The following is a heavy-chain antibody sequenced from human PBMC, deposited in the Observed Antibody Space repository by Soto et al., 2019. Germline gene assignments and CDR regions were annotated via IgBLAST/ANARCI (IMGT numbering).Heavy chain of an antibody. Sequence: PSETLSLTCTVSGVSISSYYWSWIRQPPGKGLEWIGYIYYSGSTNYNPSLKSRVTISVDTSKNQFSLKLSSVTAADTAVYYCARINGVAVAFYYFDYWGQGTLVTVSS. CDR2: IYYSGST. J-gene: IGHJ4*02. CDR3: ARINGVAVAFYYFDY. V-gene: IGHV4-59*01. D-gene: IGHD6-19*01. CDR1: GVSISSYY.